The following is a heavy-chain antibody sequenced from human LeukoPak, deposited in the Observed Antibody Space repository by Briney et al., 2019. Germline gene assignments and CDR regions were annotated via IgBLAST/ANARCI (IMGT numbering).Heavy chain of an antibody. J-gene: IGHJ4*02. V-gene: IGHV3-7*01. D-gene: IGHD5-24*01. CDR2: IKQDGSEK. CDR3: ARGRRWLQSYYFDY. Sequence: GGSLRLSCAASGFTFSSYGMHWVRQAPGKGLEWVANIKQDGSEKYYVDSVKGRFTISRGNAKNSLYLQMNSLRAEDTAVYYCARGRRWLQSYYFDYWGQGTLVTVSS. CDR1: GFTFSSYG.